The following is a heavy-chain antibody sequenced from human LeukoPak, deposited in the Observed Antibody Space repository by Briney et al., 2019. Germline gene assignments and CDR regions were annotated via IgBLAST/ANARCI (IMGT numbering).Heavy chain of an antibody. CDR3: ARDYLGAGTVGATSGH. V-gene: IGHV4-4*07. CDR1: GGSISSYY. CDR2: IYTSGTI. D-gene: IGHD1-26*01. Sequence: SETLSLTCTVSGGSISSYYWSWIRQPAGTALEWIGRIYTSGTITYNPSLKSRVTISVDTSKNQFALKLSSVTAADTAVYYCARDYLGAGTVGATSGHWGQGTLVTVSS. J-gene: IGHJ4*02.